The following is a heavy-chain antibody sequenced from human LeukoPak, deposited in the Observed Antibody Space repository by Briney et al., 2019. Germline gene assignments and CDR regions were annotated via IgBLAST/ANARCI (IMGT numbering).Heavy chain of an antibody. D-gene: IGHD3-16*02. CDR1: GLTVSANY. V-gene: IGHV3-53*01. CDR2: LYSGGST. J-gene: IGHJ4*02. CDR3: AGGLGGSYRYDY. Sequence: GGSLRLSCAASGLTVSANYMSWVRQAPGKGLEWVSVLYSGGSTYYADSVKGRFTISRGNSKNTLYLQMNSLRAEDTALYYCAGGLGGSYRYDYWGQGTLVTVSS.